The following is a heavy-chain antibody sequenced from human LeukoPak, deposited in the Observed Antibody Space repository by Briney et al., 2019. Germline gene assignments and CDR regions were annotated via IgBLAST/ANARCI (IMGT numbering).Heavy chain of an antibody. CDR3: ARDSNYSPDY. V-gene: IGHV3-74*01. CDR2: INSDDSST. Sequence: GGSLRLSCAASEFTFSRYWMHWVRQAPGKGLVWVSRINSDDSSTVYADSVKGRFTVSRDNAKNTLYLQMNSLRSEDTAVYYCARDSNYSPDYWGQGTLVTVSS. CDR1: EFTFSRYW. J-gene: IGHJ4*02. D-gene: IGHD2-21*01.